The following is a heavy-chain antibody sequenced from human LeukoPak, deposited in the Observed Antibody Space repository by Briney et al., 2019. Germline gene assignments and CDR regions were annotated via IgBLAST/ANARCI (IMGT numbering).Heavy chain of an antibody. CDR2: IRSKAYGGTT. V-gene: IGHV3-49*04. J-gene: IGHJ1*01. D-gene: IGHD4-23*01. CDR3: TFEYGGNTGYFQH. Sequence: PGRSLRLSCTASGFTFGNYAMSWVRQAPGKGLEWVGFIRSKAYGGTTEYAASVKGRFTISRDDSKSIAYLQMNSLKTEDTAVYYCTFEYGGNTGYFQHWGQGTLVTVSS. CDR1: GFTFGNYA.